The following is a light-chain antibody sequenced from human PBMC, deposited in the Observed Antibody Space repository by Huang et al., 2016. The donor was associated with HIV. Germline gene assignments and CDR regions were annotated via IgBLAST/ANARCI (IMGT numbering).Light chain of an antibody. Sequence: IVVTQSPDSLAVSLGERAAINCKSSQSLFDSSKNNNDLAWDQQKPGQSPALLIYWASTRATGVPDRFNGSGSGTDFTLTINSLQTEDVALYYCQQYFSTPLTFGGGTKVDIK. V-gene: IGKV4-1*01. CDR3: QQYFSTPLT. J-gene: IGKJ4*01. CDR1: QSLFDSSKNNND. CDR2: WAS.